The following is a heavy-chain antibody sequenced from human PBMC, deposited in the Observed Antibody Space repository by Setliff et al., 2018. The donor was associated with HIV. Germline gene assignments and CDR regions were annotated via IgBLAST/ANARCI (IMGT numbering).Heavy chain of an antibody. CDR3: ARARVRGKYFDY. J-gene: IGHJ4*02. CDR2: IGTAGDT. CDR1: GFTFSSYD. D-gene: IGHD3-10*01. Sequence: PGGSLRLSCAASGFTFSSYDMHWVRQATGKGLEWVSVIGTAGDTYYPGSVKGRFTISRENAKNSLYLQMNSLRAGDTAVYYCARARVRGKYFDYWGQGTLVTVSS. V-gene: IGHV3-13*01.